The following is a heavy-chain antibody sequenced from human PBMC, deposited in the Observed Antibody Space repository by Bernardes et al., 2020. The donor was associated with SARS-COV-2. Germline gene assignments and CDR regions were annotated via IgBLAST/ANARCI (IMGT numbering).Heavy chain of an antibody. CDR1: GFSVTAGFY. V-gene: IGHV4-38-2*02. J-gene: IGHJ5*02. Sequence: SETLSLTRSVSGFSVTAGFYWAWLRQSPGKGLEWIGSKYHTGTTNYNPSVMSRVTISVDTSKNQFSLNLSSMTAADTAVYYCARESASGGGGWLDPWGQGILVTVSS. CDR3: ARESASGGGGWLDP. D-gene: IGHD3-16*01. CDR2: KYHTGTT.